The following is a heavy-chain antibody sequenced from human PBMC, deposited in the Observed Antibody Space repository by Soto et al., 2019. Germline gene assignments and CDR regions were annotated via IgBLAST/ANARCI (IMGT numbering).Heavy chain of an antibody. Sequence: GESLKISCKGSGYTFTNYWIGWLRQMPGKGPEWMGIIYPGDSDTKYNPSFQGQATISADKSITTTYLQWSSLKASDTAIYYCAASIFYYGMDVWGQGTTVTVSS. CDR2: IYPGDSDT. J-gene: IGHJ6*02. CDR1: GYTFTNYW. V-gene: IGHV5-51*01. CDR3: AASIFYYGMDV.